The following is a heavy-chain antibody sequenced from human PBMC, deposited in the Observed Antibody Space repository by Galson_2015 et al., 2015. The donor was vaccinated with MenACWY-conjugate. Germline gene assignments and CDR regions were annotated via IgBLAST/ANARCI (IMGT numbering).Heavy chain of an antibody. CDR3: ARGVIANRAAIISSAGSHTAYY. CDR2: ISYDGNNK. D-gene: IGHD3-22*01. J-gene: IGHJ4*02. V-gene: IGHV3-30-3*01. CDR1: GFTLSDYA. Sequence: SLRLSCAASGFTLSDYAMHWVRQAPGKGLEWVALISYDGNNKYYADSVKGRFTISTDNAKNTLFLQMNSLRDEDTALYYCARGVIANRAAIISSAGSHTAYYWGQGTLVTVSS.